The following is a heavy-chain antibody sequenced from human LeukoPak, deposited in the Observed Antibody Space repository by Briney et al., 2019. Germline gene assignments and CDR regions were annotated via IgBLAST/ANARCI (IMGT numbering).Heavy chain of an antibody. D-gene: IGHD2-21*02. CDR2: IYYSGST. J-gene: IGHJ4*02. CDR1: GGSISSYY. CDR3: ARGSGLVTAIRHPPIFDY. Sequence: SETLSLTCTVSGGSISSYYWSWIRQPPGKGLEWIGYIYYSGSTNYNPSLKSRVTISVVTSKNQFSLKLSSVTAADTAVYYCARGSGLVTAIRHPPIFDYWGQGTLVTVSS. V-gene: IGHV4-59*01.